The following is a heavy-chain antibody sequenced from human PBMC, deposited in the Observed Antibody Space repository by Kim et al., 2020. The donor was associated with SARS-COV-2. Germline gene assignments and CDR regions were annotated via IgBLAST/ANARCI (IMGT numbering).Heavy chain of an antibody. V-gene: IGHV1-18*01. Sequence: YAQKLQGRVTMTTDTSTSTAYMELRSLRSDDTAVYYCARDSSISSWYAYWGQGTLVTVSA. D-gene: IGHD2-2*01. CDR3: ARDSSISSWYAY. J-gene: IGHJ4*02.